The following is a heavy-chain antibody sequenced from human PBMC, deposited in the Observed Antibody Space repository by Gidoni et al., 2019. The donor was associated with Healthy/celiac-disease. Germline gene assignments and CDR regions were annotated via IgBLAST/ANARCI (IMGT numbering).Heavy chain of an antibody. J-gene: IGHJ6*02. CDR3: AKDKFIVAMDYYYGMDV. D-gene: IGHD5-12*01. V-gene: IGHV3-9*01. CDR1: GFTFDASA. Sequence: EVQLVESGGGLVQPGRSLRLSCAASGFTFDASAMHWVRQAPGKGLEWVSGISWNSGSIGYADSVKGRFTISRDNAKNSLYLQMNSLRAEDTALYYCAKDKFIVAMDYYYGMDVWGQGTTVTVSS. CDR2: ISWNSGSI.